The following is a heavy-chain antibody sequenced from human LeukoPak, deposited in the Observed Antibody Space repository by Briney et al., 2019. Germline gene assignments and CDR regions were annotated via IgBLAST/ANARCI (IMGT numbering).Heavy chain of an antibody. CDR2: ISYTGGNT. CDR3: ARDLSSSSSGWYVAYYYYGMDV. D-gene: IGHD6-19*01. J-gene: IGHJ6*02. V-gene: IGHV3-30-3*01. Sequence: GRSLRLSCAASGFTFSVYAMHWVRQAPGKGLEWVGMISYTGGNTYYADSVKGRFTISRDISKSTLYLQMSSLRAEDTAVYYCARDLSSSSSGWYVAYYYYGMDVWGQGTTVTVSS. CDR1: GFTFSVYA.